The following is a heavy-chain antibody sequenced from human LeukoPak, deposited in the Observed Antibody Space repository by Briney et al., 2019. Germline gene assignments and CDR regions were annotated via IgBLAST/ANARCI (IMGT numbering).Heavy chain of an antibody. CDR1: GFTFNSYA. V-gene: IGHV3-23*01. J-gene: IGHJ4*02. CDR3: AKPGYSSGWSVDY. CDR2: VSGSGGST. D-gene: IGHD6-13*01. Sequence: GGSLRLPCAASGFTFNSYAMSWVGQAPGKGLEGVSAVSGSGGSTYYAHSVKGRFTISRDNSKNTLYLQMNSLRAEDTAVYYCAKPGYSSGWSVDYWGQGTLVTVSS.